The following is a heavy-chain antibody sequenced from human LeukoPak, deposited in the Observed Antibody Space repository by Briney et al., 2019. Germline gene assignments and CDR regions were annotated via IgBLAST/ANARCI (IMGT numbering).Heavy chain of an antibody. CDR3: ARSLSRYYYYYMDV. CDR2: IYSGGST. V-gene: IGHV3-53*01. D-gene: IGHD2/OR15-2a*01. Sequence: GGSLRLSCAASGFTVSSNYMSWVRQAPGKGLEWVSVIYSGGSTYNADSVKGRFTISRDNSKNTLYLQMNSLRAEDTAVYYCARSLSRYYYYYMDVWGKGTTVTVSS. CDR1: GFTVSSNY. J-gene: IGHJ6*03.